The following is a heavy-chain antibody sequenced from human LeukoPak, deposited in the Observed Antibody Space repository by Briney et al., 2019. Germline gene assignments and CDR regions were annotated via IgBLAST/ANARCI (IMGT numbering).Heavy chain of an antibody. V-gene: IGHV3-7*01. CDR3: ARDSPYGDYDSFDI. J-gene: IGHJ3*02. Sequence: GGSLRLSCAASGFTLSTYWMSWVRQAPGKGLEGVANIKEDGSEKYYVDSVKGRFTISRDNAKNSLFLEMNSLRAEDTAVYYCARDSPYGDYDSFDIWGQGTMVTVSS. CDR2: IKEDGSEK. CDR1: GFTLSTYW. D-gene: IGHD4-17*01.